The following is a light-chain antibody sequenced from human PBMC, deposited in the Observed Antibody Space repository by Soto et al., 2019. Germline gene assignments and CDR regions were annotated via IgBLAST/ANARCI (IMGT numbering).Light chain of an antibody. V-gene: IGKV3-20*01. CDR1: QSVSNNY. Sequence: EIVLTQSPFTLSLSPVEGSTLSCRASQSVSNNYLAWYQQKPGQAPRLLIYGASNRATGIPDRFSGSGSGTDFTLTISRLEPEDFAVYYCQQYGSSGTFGQGTRWIS. CDR2: GAS. CDR3: QQYGSSGT. J-gene: IGKJ1*01.